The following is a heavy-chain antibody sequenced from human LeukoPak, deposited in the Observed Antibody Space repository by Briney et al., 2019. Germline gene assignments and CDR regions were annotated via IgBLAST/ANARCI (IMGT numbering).Heavy chain of an antibody. Sequence: GGSLRLSCAASGFTFSSYAMHWVRQAPGKGLEWVAVISYDGSNKYYADSVKGRFTISRDNSKNTLYLQMNSLRAEDTAVYYCAKRALLGFGELYYFDYWGQGTLVTVSS. CDR3: AKRALLGFGELYYFDY. D-gene: IGHD3-10*01. CDR2: ISYDGSNK. V-gene: IGHV3-30-3*02. CDR1: GFTFSSYA. J-gene: IGHJ4*02.